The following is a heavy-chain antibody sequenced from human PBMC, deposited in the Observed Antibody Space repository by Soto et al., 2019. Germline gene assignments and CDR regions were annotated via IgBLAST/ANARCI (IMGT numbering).Heavy chain of an antibody. CDR3: AKDSGMGFLDY. CDR2: ISYDGSNK. V-gene: IGHV3-30*18. CDR1: GFTFSIYG. Sequence: WGSLRLACAASGFTFSIYGMHWVRQAPGKGLEWVAVISYDGSNKYYADSVKGRFTISRDNSKNTLYLQMNSLRAEDTAVYYCAKDSGMGFLDYWGQGTLVTVSS. J-gene: IGHJ4*02. D-gene: IGHD3-3*01.